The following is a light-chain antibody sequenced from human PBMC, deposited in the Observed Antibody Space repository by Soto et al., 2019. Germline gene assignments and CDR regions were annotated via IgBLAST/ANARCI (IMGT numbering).Light chain of an antibody. Sequence: EIVMTQSPATLSVSPGERATLSCRASQSVSSNLAWYQQKPGQAPRLLIYGASTRATGIPARFRGSRSGTEFTLTIRSLQSEDFAVYYCQQYSNWSPYTFGQGTKLEIK. CDR2: GAS. CDR1: QSVSSN. V-gene: IGKV3-15*01. J-gene: IGKJ2*01. CDR3: QQYSNWSPYT.